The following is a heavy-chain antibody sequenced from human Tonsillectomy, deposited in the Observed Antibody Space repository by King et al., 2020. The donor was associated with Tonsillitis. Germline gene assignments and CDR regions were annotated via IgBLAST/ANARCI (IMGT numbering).Heavy chain of an antibody. CDR2: INPNTGDT. J-gene: IGHJ5*02. D-gene: IGHD1-26*01. CDR1: GYIFTGYF. Sequence: VQLVESGAEVKKSGASVRVSCKASGYIFTGYFIHWVRQAPGQGLEWMGWINPNTGDTNYRQRFQGRVTMTRDTSISTVFMELSSLRSDDTAIYYCAKNSETYGSAQIGFFDPWGQGTLVTVSS. V-gene: IGHV1-2*02. CDR3: AKNSETYGSAQIGFFDP.